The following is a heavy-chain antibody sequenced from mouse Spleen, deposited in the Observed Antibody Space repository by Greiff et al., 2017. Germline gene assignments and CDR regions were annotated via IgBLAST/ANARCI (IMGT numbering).Heavy chain of an antibody. Sequence: EVQLVESGGGLVQPGGSRKLSCAASGFTFSSFGMHWVRQAPEKGLEWVAYISSGSSTIYYADTVKGRFTISRDNPKNTLFLQMTSLRSEDTAMYYCARGSPAGYFDVWGAGTTVTVSS. CDR1: GFTFSSFG. J-gene: IGHJ1*01. V-gene: IGHV5-17*02. CDR3: ARGSPAGYFDV. CDR2: ISSGSSTI.